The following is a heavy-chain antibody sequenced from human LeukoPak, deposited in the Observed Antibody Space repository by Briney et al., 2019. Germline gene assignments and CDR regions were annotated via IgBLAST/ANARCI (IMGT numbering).Heavy chain of an antibody. CDR2: IYHSGST. J-gene: IGHJ3*02. CDR3: ARGRSIYGSGSPAENNDAFDI. V-gene: IGHV4-39*07. Sequence: SETLSLTCTVSGGSISSISYYWGWIRQPPGKGLEWIGYIYHSGSTYYNPSLKSRVTISVDRSKNQFSLKLSSVTAADTAVYYCARGRSIYGSGSPAENNDAFDIWGQGTMVTVSS. D-gene: IGHD3-10*01. CDR1: GGSISSISYY.